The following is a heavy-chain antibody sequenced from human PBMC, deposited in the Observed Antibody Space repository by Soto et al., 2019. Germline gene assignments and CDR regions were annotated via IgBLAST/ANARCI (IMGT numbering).Heavy chain of an antibody. CDR2: MNPNRGNT. J-gene: IGHJ6*03. CDR3: ARLWVATFERHYYYYYMDV. CDR1: GYTFTSYD. V-gene: IGHV1-8*01. Sequence: KQIWASVKVSCKASGYTFTSYDINWVRQATGQGLEWMGWMNPNRGNTGYAQKFQGRVTMTRNTSISTAYMELSSLRSEDTAVYYCARLWVATFERHYYYYYMDVWGKGTTVTVSS. D-gene: IGHD5-12*01.